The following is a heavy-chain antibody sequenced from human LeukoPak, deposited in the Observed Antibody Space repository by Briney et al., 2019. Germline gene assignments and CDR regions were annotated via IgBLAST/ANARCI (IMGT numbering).Heavy chain of an antibody. CDR3: AKSGSPENYYYYMDV. V-gene: IGHV3-23*01. CDR2: ISGSGGST. J-gene: IGHJ6*03. Sequence: PGGSLRLSCAASGFTFGSYAMSWVRQAPGKGLEWVSAISGSGGSTYYADSVKGRFTISRDNSKNTLYLQMNSLRAEDTAVYYCAKSGSPENYYYYMDVWGKGTTVTVSS. CDR1: GFTFGSYA. D-gene: IGHD1-26*01.